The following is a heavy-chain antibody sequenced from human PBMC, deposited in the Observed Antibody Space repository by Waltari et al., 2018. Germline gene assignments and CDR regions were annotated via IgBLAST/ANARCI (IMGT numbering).Heavy chain of an antibody. D-gene: IGHD2-21*02. CDR1: GGIFTNYA. J-gene: IGHJ3*02. V-gene: IGHV1-69*05. Sequence: QVQLVQSGAEVKRPGSSVKVSCRASGGIFTNYAISWVRQAPGQGLEWMGGIIPIVGTANSAQKFQGRLTITSDESTSTAYMELSSLRPEDTAVYFCARDPGAMKVTSALEIWGQGTRVTVSS. CDR2: IIPIVGTA. CDR3: ARDPGAMKVTSALEI.